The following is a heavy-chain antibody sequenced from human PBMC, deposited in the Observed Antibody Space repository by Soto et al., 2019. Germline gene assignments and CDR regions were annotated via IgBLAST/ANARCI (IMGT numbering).Heavy chain of an antibody. Sequence: SETLSLTCTVSGGSISSGDYYWSWIRQPPGKGLEWIGYIYYSGSTYYNPSLKSRVTISVDTSKNQFSLKLSSVTAADTAVYYCASLIAAAGPYYYYGMDVWGQGTTVTVSS. V-gene: IGHV4-30-4*01. CDR2: IYYSGST. CDR1: GGSISSGDYY. CDR3: ASLIAAAGPYYYYGMDV. D-gene: IGHD6-13*01. J-gene: IGHJ6*02.